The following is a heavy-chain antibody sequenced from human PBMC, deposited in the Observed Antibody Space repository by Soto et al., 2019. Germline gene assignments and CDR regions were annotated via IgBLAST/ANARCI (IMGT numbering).Heavy chain of an antibody. CDR2: ISSSSSTI. V-gene: IGHV3-48*01. Sequence: LRLSCAASGFTFSSYSMNWVRQAPGKGLEWVSYISSSSSTIYYADSVKGRFTISRDNAKNQFSLNLTSMTAADTAVYYCAGDMAGTKPDCWGQGTLVTVSS. CDR3: AGDMAGTKPDC. J-gene: IGHJ4*02. D-gene: IGHD1-1*01. CDR1: GFTFSSYS.